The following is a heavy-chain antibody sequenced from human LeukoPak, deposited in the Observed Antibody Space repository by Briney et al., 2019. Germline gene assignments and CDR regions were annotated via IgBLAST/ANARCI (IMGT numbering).Heavy chain of an antibody. D-gene: IGHD1-26*01. CDR1: GFTISSYW. J-gene: IGHJ4*02. V-gene: IGHV3-74*01. Sequence: GGSLRLSCAASGFTISSYWMHWVRHAPGKGLVWVSHVNSGGSDTNYADSVKGRFTISTENAKNTLYLQMNSLRAEDTAVYYCIVGIDYWGQGTLVTVSS. CDR3: IVGIDY. CDR2: VNSGGSDT.